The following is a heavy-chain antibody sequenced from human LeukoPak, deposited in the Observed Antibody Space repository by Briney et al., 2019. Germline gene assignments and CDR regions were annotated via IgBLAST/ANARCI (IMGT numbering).Heavy chain of an antibody. CDR1: GYXFTGYC. Sequence: ASVKVSCKASGYXFTGYCIHWVRQAPGQGLEWMGRINPNSGGTNYAQKFQSRVTMTRDTSISTAYMELSSLRSDDTAMYYCARIGGDYSNLNWFDPWGQGTLVTVSS. V-gene: IGHV1-2*02. CDR2: INPNSGGT. D-gene: IGHD4-11*01. CDR3: ARIGGDYSNLNWFDP. J-gene: IGHJ5*02.